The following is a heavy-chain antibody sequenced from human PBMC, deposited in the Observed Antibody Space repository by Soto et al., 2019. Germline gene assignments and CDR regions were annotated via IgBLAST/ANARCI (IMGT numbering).Heavy chain of an antibody. V-gene: IGHV4-59*01. D-gene: IGHD2-2*01. CDR1: GFSLKSYY. CDR3: ARAHILGYCISTSCYAAKPDAFDI. J-gene: IGHJ3*02. Sequence: PLENLSLTCSVSGFSLKSYYWSWIGPPSRKVLERMGYIYYSGSTNYNPSLKSRVTISVDTSKNQFSLKLSSVTAADTAVYYCARAHILGYCISTSCYAAKPDAFDIWGQGTMVT. CDR2: IYYSGST.